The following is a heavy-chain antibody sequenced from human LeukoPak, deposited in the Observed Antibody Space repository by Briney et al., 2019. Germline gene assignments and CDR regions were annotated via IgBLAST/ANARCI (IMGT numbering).Heavy chain of an antibody. CDR3: AKTDSSTWEIDY. J-gene: IGHJ4*02. Sequence: PGKSLRLSCAASGFTFSRYTMHWVRQAPGKGLEWVAVIWYDGSNKYYADSVKGRFTISRDNSKNTLYLQMNSPRAEDTAVYYCAKTDSSTWEIDYWGQGTLVTVSS. CDR2: IWYDGSNK. D-gene: IGHD6-13*01. V-gene: IGHV3-33*06. CDR1: GFTFSRYT.